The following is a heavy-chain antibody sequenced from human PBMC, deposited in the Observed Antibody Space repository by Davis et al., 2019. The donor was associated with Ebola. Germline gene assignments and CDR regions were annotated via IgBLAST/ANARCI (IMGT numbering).Heavy chain of an antibody. J-gene: IGHJ4*02. CDR2: ISHSSSQI. Sequence: GESLKISCAASRFTFSTYKMNWVRQAPGKGLEWVASISHSSSQIKYADSVKGRFTITRDNDKNSLYLQMNGLRVEDTAVYFCARYGGEKTAQFDSWGQGTLVAVSS. D-gene: IGHD2-21*01. V-gene: IGHV3-21*01. CDR3: ARYGGEKTAQFDS. CDR1: RFTFSTYK.